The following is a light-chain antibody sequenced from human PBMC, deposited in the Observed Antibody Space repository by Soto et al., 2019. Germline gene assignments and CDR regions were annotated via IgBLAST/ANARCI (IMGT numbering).Light chain of an antibody. J-gene: IGKJ2*01. CDR1: QTISNY. V-gene: IGKV1-39*01. Sequence: DIQMTQSPSSLSASVRDRVTITCRASQTISNYLNWYQQKPGKAPKLLIYGVSSLQRGVPSRFSGSGSGTDFTLTISSLQPEDFATYYCQQSYSTPPTFGQGTKLEIK. CDR3: QQSYSTPPT. CDR2: GVS.